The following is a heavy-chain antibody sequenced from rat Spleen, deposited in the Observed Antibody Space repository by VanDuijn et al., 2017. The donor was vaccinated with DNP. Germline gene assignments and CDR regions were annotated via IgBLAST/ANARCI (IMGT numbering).Heavy chain of an antibody. CDR1: GFNFSDYK. D-gene: IGHD1-11*01. CDR2: ISYDGSSP. J-gene: IGHJ2*01. Sequence: EVHLVESGGGLVKPGRSLKLSCEASGFNFSDYKMAWVRQAPKKGLEWVATISYDGSSPYYRDSVKGRFTISRDNVKSTRYLQMDSLRSEDTATYYCTTDFERGYWGQGVMVTVSS. V-gene: IGHV5-7*01. CDR3: TTDFERGY.